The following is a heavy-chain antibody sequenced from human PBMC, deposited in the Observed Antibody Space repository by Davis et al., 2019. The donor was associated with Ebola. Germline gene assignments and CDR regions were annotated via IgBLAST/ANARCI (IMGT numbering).Heavy chain of an antibody. D-gene: IGHD6-19*01. J-gene: IGHJ4*02. CDR2: INAGNGNT. CDR3: AKGPSSGWYYFDY. CDR1: GYTFTSYA. Sequence: AASVKVSCKASGYTFTSYAMHWVRQAPGQRLEWMGWINAGNGNTKYSQKFQGRVTMTRDTSTSTVYMELSSLRSEDTAVYYCAKGPSSGWYYFDYWGQGTLVTVSS. V-gene: IGHV1-3*01.